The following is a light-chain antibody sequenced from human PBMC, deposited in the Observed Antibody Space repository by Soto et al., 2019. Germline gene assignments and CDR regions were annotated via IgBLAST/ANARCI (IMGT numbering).Light chain of an antibody. J-gene: IGKJ2*01. Sequence: EIXLTQSPGTLSLSPGEGATLSCRASQSVRNNYLAWYQQKPGQAPRLLISGASSRATGVPDRFSGSGSGTDFTLTISRLESEDFAVYSCQRYGSSPPHTFGQGTRLEIK. CDR2: GAS. CDR3: QRYGSSPPHT. CDR1: QSVRNNY. V-gene: IGKV3-20*01.